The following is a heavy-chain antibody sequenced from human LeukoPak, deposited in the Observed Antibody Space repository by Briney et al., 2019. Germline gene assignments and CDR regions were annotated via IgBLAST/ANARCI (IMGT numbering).Heavy chain of an antibody. J-gene: IGHJ4*02. CDR2: ISGSGDTT. CDR3: AKDRVSGYSGPFDY. D-gene: IGHD1-26*01. Sequence: GGSLRLSCAASGFTFSSYAMSWVRQAPGKGLQWVSTISGSGDTTYYADSVTGRFTISRDDSKHKPYLQMNSLRAEDTAVYYCAKDRVSGYSGPFDYWGQGTLVTVSS. V-gene: IGHV3-23*01. CDR1: GFTFSSYA.